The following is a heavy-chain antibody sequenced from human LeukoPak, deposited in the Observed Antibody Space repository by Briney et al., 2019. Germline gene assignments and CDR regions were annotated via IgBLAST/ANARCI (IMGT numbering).Heavy chain of an antibody. CDR1: GFTFGSYW. J-gene: IGHJ3*02. CDR3: ARDRGYDNAFDI. Sequence: GGSLRLSCAASGFTFGSYWMHWVRQAPGKGLVWVSRINSDGSSTSYADSVKGRFTISRDNAKNTLYLQMNSLRAEDTAVYYCARDRGYDNAFDIWGQGTMVTVSS. D-gene: IGHD5-12*01. V-gene: IGHV3-74*01. CDR2: INSDGSST.